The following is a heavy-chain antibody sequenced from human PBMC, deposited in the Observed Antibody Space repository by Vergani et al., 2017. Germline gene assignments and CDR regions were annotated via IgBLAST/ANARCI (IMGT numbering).Heavy chain of an antibody. CDR1: GFTFSGPA. J-gene: IGHJ4*02. Sequence: EVQLVESGGGLVQPGGSLKLSCAASGFTFSGPAMHWVRQASGKGLEWVGRIRSKANSYATAYAASVKGRFTIPRDDSKNTAYLQMNSLKTEDTAVYYCTRHGPSGWYGPPDYWGQGTLVTVSS. D-gene: IGHD6-19*01. V-gene: IGHV3-73*02. CDR2: IRSKANSYAT. CDR3: TRHGPSGWYGPPDY.